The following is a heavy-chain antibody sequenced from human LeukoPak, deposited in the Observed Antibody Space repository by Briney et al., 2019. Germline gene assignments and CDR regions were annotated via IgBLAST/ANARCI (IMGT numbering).Heavy chain of an antibody. CDR3: AKDEQWLTPGGFDY. J-gene: IGHJ4*02. D-gene: IGHD6-19*01. CDR2: ISYDGSNK. CDR1: GFTFSSYA. V-gene: IGHV3-30-3*01. Sequence: RSLRLSCAASGFTFSSYAMHWVRQAPGKGLEWVAVISYDGSNKYYADSVKGRFTISRDNSKNTLYLQMNSLRAEDTAVYYCAKDEQWLTPGGFDYWGQGTLVTVSS.